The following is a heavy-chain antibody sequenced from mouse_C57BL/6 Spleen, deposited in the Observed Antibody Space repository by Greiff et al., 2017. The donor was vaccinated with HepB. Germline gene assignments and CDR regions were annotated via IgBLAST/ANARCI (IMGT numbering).Heavy chain of an antibody. D-gene: IGHD4-1*02. CDR3: TRSQLGIDY. CDR2: IDPETGGT. Sequence: QVQLQQSGAELVRPGASVTLSCKASGYTFTDYEMHWVKQTPVHGLEWIGAIDPETGGTAYNQKFKGKAILTADKSSSTAYMELRSLTSEDSAVYYCTRSQLGIDYWGQGTTLTVSS. CDR1: GYTFTDYE. V-gene: IGHV1-15*01. J-gene: IGHJ2*01.